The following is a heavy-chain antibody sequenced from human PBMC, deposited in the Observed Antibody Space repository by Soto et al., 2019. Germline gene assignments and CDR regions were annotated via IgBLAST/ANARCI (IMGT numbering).Heavy chain of an antibody. J-gene: IGHJ4*02. CDR1: GFNFGAFS. D-gene: IGHD7-27*01. V-gene: IGHV3-21*01. Sequence: EVQLVESGGGLVKPGESLRRSCTASGFNFGAFSLSWVRQAPGKGLEWVSSIDPTSTEIHYADSVEGRFYVYRDSTKNSLYLQMISLRLEDTGVYYCARDYLTGDPREAFDSWGQGTLVTVSS. CDR2: IDPTSTEI. CDR3: ARDYLTGDPREAFDS.